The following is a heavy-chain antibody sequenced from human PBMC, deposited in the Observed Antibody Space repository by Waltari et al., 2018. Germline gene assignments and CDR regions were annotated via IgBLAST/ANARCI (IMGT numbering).Heavy chain of an antibody. D-gene: IGHD5-18*01. CDR2: INHRGST. CDR3: ARGRDTAMVAAD. V-gene: IGHV4-34*01. CDR1: GGSFSGSS. J-gene: IGHJ3*01. Sequence: QVQLQPWGAGLLQPSETLSLTCAVSGGSFSGSSWSWIPQPPGKGLELIGEINHRGSTNYNPSLTSRVTISVDTSKNQFPLKLSSVTAADTAVYYCARGRDTAMVAADWGQGTMVTVSS.